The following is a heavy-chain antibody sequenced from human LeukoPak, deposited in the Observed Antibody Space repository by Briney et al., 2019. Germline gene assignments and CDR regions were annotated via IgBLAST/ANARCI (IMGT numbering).Heavy chain of an antibody. J-gene: IGHJ6*03. CDR1: GGSISITSYY. Sequence: SETLSLTCTVSGGSISITSYYWGWIRQPPGKGLEWIGSMYSTGSTYHNPSLKSRVTISVDTSKNQFSLKLSSVTAADTAVYYCARGCWLATIRGGYYYYYMDVWGKGTTVTVSS. CDR3: ARGCWLATIRGGYYYYYMDV. V-gene: IGHV4-39*07. D-gene: IGHD5-24*01. CDR2: MYSTGST.